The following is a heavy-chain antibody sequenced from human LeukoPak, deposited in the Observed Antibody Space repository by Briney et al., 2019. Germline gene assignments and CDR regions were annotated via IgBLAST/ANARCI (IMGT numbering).Heavy chain of an antibody. V-gene: IGHV4-34*01. CDR1: GGSFSGYY. J-gene: IGHJ3*02. Sequence: SETLSLTCAVYGGSFSGYYWSWIRQPPGKGLEWIGEINHSGSTNYNPSLKSRVTISVDTSKNQFSLKLSSVTAADTAVYYCARGPLPMRAFDIWGHGTMVTVSS. CDR2: INHSGST. CDR3: ARGPLPMRAFDI.